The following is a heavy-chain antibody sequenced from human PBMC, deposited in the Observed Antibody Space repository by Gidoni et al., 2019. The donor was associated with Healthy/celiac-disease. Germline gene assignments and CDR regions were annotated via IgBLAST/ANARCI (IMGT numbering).Heavy chain of an antibody. D-gene: IGHD2-2*02. CDR3: ARVGDCSSTSCDRLWQQLFPPYYYYMDV. CDR2: ISSSSSYI. V-gene: IGHV3-21*01. CDR1: GFTFSSYR. J-gene: IGHJ6*03. Sequence: EVQLVESGGGLVKPGGSLRLSCAASGFTFSSYRMNWVRQAPGKGLEWVSSISSSSSYIYYADSVKGRVTISRDNAKNSLYLQMNSLRAEDTAVYYCARVGDCSSTSCDRLWQQLFPPYYYYMDVWGKGTTVTVSS.